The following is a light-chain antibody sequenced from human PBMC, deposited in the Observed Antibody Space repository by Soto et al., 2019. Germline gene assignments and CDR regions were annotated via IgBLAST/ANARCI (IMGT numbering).Light chain of an antibody. CDR2: AAS. V-gene: IGKV1-39*01. CDR3: QQSDTTPYP. Sequence: DIQMTQSPSSLSASVGDRVTITCRASQSITTYLNWYQQKPGKAPKLLIYAASSLQSGVPSRFSSSGSGTDFTLTISSLQHEDFATYYCQQSDTTPYPFGQGTKRQSK. J-gene: IGKJ2*01. CDR1: QSITTY.